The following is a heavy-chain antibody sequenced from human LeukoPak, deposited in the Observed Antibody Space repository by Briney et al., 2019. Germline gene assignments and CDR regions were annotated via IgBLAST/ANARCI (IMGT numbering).Heavy chain of an antibody. CDR3: TREGTAALY. V-gene: IGHV4-38-2*02. J-gene: IGHJ4*02. D-gene: IGHD2-21*02. Sequence: PSETLSLTCGVSGFPITGGYYWGWVRQPPGKGLEWIGNIYRDGTTYYAPSLKSRVTISINASKNHFFLNLTSVTAADTAVYYCTREGTAALYWGQGSLVFVSS. CDR2: IYRDGTT. CDR1: GFPITGGYY.